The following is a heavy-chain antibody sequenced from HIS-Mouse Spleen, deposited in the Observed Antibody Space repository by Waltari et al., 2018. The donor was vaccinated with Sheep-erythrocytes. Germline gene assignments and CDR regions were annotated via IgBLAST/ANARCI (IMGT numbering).Heavy chain of an antibody. V-gene: IGHV4-31*03. CDR1: GGSISSGGYY. CDR3: ARDPLTGADY. J-gene: IGHJ4*02. D-gene: IGHD7-27*01. Sequence: QVQLQESGPGLVKPSQTLSLTCTVSGGSISSGGYYWSWIRQHPGKGLEGIGYIYYRGSTYYNPALTSRVTISVDTSTYQFSLKLSSVTAADTAVYYCARDPLTGADYWGQGTLVTVSS. CDR2: IYYRGST.